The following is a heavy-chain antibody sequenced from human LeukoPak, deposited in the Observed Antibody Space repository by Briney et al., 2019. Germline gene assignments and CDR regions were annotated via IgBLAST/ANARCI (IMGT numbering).Heavy chain of an antibody. J-gene: IGHJ4*02. V-gene: IGHV3-23*01. CDR1: GFTFSSYA. Sequence: GGSLRLSCAASGFTFSSYAMSWVRPAPGKGLEWVSAISGSGGRPYYAASVKGRFTISRDNSNNTLYLQMNSLGAEDTAVYYCLRDHPQDAAMKFDYWGQGPLVPVSS. D-gene: IGHD5-18*01. CDR2: ISGSGGRP. CDR3: LRDHPQDAAMKFDY.